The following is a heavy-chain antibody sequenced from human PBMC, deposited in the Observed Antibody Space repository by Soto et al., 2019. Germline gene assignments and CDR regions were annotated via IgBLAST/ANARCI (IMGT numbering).Heavy chain of an antibody. J-gene: IGHJ3*01. Sequence: QVQLVQSGAEVKKPGASVKVSCKASGYTLTSYGITWVRQAPGQGLEWMGWISAYKGNTNYAQKFQGGVAMTTDTSTSTAYMELRSLRSDDTAVYYCARIEDFDFWRDWGQGTMVTVSS. V-gene: IGHV1-18*01. D-gene: IGHD3-3*01. CDR3: ARIEDFDFWRD. CDR2: ISAYKGNT. CDR1: GYTLTSYG.